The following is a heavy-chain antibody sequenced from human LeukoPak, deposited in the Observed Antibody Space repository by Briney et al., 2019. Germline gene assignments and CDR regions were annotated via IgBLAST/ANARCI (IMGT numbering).Heavy chain of an antibody. J-gene: IGHJ4*02. CDR2: ISYDGTNK. Sequence: GGSLRLSCAASGFTFSTYAMHWVRQAPGKGLEWVAVISYDGTNKNHADSVKGRFTISRDNSKNTLYLQMNSLRAEDTAVYYCTRGPGYHDSSYLDYWGQGTLVTVSS. D-gene: IGHD3-22*01. CDR3: TRGPGYHDSSYLDY. V-gene: IGHV3-30*04. CDR1: GFTFSTYA.